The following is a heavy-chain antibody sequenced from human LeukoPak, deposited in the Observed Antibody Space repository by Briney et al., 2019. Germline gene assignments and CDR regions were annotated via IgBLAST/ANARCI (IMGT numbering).Heavy chain of an antibody. D-gene: IGHD6-13*01. Sequence: GGSLRLSCAASGFTFSSYSMNWVRRAPGKGLVWVSSISSSSSYIYYADSVKGRFTISRDNAKNSLYLQMNSLRAEDTAVYYCAREPHSSSPDYMDVWGKGTTVTVSS. J-gene: IGHJ6*03. CDR2: ISSSSSYI. CDR3: AREPHSSSPDYMDV. CDR1: GFTFSSYS. V-gene: IGHV3-21*01.